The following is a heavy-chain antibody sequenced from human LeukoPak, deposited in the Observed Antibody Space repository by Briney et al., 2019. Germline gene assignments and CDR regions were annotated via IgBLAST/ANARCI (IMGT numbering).Heavy chain of an antibody. Sequence: PGGSLRLSCAASGFTFSSYAMSWVRQAPGKGLEWVSTLSGSGASTSYADSVKGRFTISRDNSKNTQYLQMNSLRAEDTARYYCAKQKGYCSGGSCYYSDYWGQGTLVTVSS. CDR3: AKQKGYCSGGSCYYSDY. CDR2: LSGSGAST. V-gene: IGHV3-23*01. J-gene: IGHJ4*02. D-gene: IGHD2-15*01. CDR1: GFTFSSYA.